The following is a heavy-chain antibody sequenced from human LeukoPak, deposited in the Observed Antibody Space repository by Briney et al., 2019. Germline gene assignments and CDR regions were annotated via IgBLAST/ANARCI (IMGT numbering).Heavy chain of an antibody. CDR3: ARDLPTYYYGSGSYLGYNWFDP. CDR1: GGSFSGYY. D-gene: IGHD3-10*01. J-gene: IGHJ5*02. CDR2: INHSGST. V-gene: IGHV4-34*01. Sequence: SETLSLTCAVYGGSFSGYYWSWIRQPPGKGLEWIGEINHSGSTNYNPSLKSRVTISVDTSKNQFSLKLSSVTAADTAVYYCARDLPTYYYGSGSYLGYNWFDPWGQGTLVTVSS.